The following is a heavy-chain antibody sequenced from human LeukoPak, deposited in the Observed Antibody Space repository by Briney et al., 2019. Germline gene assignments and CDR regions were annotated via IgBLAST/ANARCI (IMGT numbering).Heavy chain of an antibody. Sequence: PGGSLRLSCAASGFTFSNYDMHWVRQATGKGLEWVSAFHTAGDIHYSGSVKGRFATSRENAKNSFYLQMNNLRAGEPAVHYCARGSCSSRSCYKRVNGLDVWGQGTPVTVSS. D-gene: IGHD2-2*01. J-gene: IGHJ6*02. CDR2: FHTAGDI. CDR1: GFTFSNYD. V-gene: IGHV3-13*01. CDR3: ARGSCSSRSCYKRVNGLDV.